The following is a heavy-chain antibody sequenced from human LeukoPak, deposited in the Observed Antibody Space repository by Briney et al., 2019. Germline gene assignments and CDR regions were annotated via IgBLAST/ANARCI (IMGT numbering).Heavy chain of an antibody. V-gene: IGHV3-21*04. CDR3: ARDNSVRDEAWWFNH. CDR1: GYSFSSYS. Sequence: PGGALRLSCVPSGYSFSSYSMNWVRQALGEGVGWVSAISGSGSSTYYADSVKGRFTISRDNAKNSLYLQMNSLRSEDTAVYYCARDNSVRDEAWWFNHWGQGNLVTVSS. CDR2: ISGSGSST. D-gene: IGHD5-24*01. J-gene: IGHJ5*02.